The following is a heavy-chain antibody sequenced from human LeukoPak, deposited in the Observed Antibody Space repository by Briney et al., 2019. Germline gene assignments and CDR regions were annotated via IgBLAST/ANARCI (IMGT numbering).Heavy chain of an antibody. CDR2: IFDSGYS. CDR3: AKTNTPDNWFDP. CDR1: GGSISSGTSS. V-gene: IGHV4-31*03. J-gene: IGHJ5*02. Sequence: SQTLSLTCTVSGGSISSGTSSWSWIRQHPGKGLEWLGYIFDSGYSYYNPSLKRRLSMSVDTYKNRFSLTLSSVTAADTAIYYCAKTNTPDNWFDPWGQGTLVTVSS.